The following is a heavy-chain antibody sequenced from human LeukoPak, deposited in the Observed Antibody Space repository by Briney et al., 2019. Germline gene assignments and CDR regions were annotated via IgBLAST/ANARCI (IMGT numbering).Heavy chain of an antibody. CDR1: GFTFTTYW. J-gene: IGHJ4*02. D-gene: IGHD6-13*01. V-gene: IGHV3-7*01. CDR3: ARIGYSSSSFDY. CDR2: IKQDGSEK. Sequence: GGSLRLSCAASGFTFTTYWMSWVRQAPGKGLEWVANIKQDGSEKDYVSSLKGRFTISRDNAKNSVYLQMNSLRVEDTAVYYCARIGYSSSSFDYWGQGTLVTVSS.